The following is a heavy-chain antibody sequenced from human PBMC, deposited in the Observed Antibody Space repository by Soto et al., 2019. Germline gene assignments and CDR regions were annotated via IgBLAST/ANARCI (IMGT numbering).Heavy chain of an antibody. D-gene: IGHD6-13*01. CDR3: ASSSSGLSARRNNYYYGMDV. CDR1: GGTFSSYT. V-gene: IGHV1-69*02. Sequence: QVQLVQSGAEVKKPGSSVKVSCKASGGTFSSYTISWVRQAPGQGLEWMGRIIPILGIANYAQKFQGRVTITAEKSTSTAYMELSSLRAEDTAVYYCASSSSGLSARRNNYYYGMDVWGQGTTVTVSS. J-gene: IGHJ6*02. CDR2: IIPILGIA.